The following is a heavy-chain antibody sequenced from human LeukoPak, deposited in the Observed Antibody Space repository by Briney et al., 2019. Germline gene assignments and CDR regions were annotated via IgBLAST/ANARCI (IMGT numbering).Heavy chain of an antibody. CDR3: ARDGIGGIYDILTGYYPPFDY. Sequence: EASVKVSCKASGYTFTSYGISWVRQAPGQGLEWMGWISAYNGNTNYAQKLQGRVTMTTDTSTSTAYMELRSLRSDDTAVYYCARDGIGGIYDILTGYYPPFDYWGQGTLVTVSS. CDR2: ISAYNGNT. D-gene: IGHD3-9*01. CDR1: GYTFTSYG. J-gene: IGHJ4*02. V-gene: IGHV1-18*01.